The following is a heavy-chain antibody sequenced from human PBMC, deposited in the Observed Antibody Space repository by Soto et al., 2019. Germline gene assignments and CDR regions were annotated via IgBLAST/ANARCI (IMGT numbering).Heavy chain of an antibody. CDR2: IYSGGST. CDR3: ASHTYYDFWSGYSDAFDI. Sequence: PGGSLRLSCAASGFTVSSNYMSWVRHAPGKGLEWVSVIYSGGSTHYADSVKGRFTISRDNSKNTLYLQMNSLRAEDTAVYYCASHTYYDFWSGYSDAFDIWGQGTMVTVSS. V-gene: IGHV3-53*01. D-gene: IGHD3-3*01. CDR1: GFTVSSNY. J-gene: IGHJ3*02.